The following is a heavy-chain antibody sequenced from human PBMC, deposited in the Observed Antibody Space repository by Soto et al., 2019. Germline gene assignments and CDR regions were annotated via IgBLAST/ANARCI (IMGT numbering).Heavy chain of an antibody. CDR1: GYTLTELS. Sequence: ASVKVSCKVSGYTLTELSMHWVRQAPGKGLEWMGGFDPEDGETIYAQKFQGRVNMTEDTSTDTAYMELSSLRSEDTAVYYCATRKQSGPYDFWSGYFDYWGQGTLVTVSS. D-gene: IGHD3-3*01. J-gene: IGHJ4*02. V-gene: IGHV1-24*01. CDR3: ATRKQSGPYDFWSGYFDY. CDR2: FDPEDGET.